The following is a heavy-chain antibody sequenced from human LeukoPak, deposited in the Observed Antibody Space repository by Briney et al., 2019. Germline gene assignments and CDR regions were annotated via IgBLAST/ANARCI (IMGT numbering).Heavy chain of an antibody. CDR3: ARDRVDTAMGPGLGFDY. CDR2: IIPIFGTA. CDR1: GGTSSSYA. J-gene: IGHJ4*02. Sequence: SVKVSFKASGGTSSSYAISWVRQAPGQGLEWMGGIIPIFGTANYAQKFQGRVTITADESTSTAYMELSSLRSEDTAVYYCARDRVDTAMGPGLGFDYWGQGTLVTVSS. V-gene: IGHV1-69*13. D-gene: IGHD5-18*01.